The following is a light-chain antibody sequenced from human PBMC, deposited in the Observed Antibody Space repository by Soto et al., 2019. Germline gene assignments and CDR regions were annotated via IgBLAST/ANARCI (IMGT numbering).Light chain of an antibody. Sequence: DIQMTQSPSSLSASVGDRVTITCRASQSISSYLNWYQQKPGKAPKLLIYAASSLQSAVPSRFSGSGSGTDFTLTISSLQPEDFASYYCQQSYSTITFGQGTRLEMK. CDR3: QQSYSTIT. V-gene: IGKV1-39*01. J-gene: IGKJ5*01. CDR2: AAS. CDR1: QSISSY.